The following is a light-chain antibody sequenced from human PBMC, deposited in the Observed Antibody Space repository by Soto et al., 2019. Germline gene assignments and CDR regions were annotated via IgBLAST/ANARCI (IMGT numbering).Light chain of an antibody. Sequence: EIVLTQSPGTLSLSPGQGATLSCRASQSVSSNLAWYQQKPGQAPRLLIYGASTRATGIPARFSGSGSGTDFTLTISSLEPEDFAVYYCQQYGSPAWTFGQGTKVDNK. J-gene: IGKJ1*01. V-gene: IGKV3-20*01. CDR3: QQYGSPAWT. CDR1: QSVSSN. CDR2: GAS.